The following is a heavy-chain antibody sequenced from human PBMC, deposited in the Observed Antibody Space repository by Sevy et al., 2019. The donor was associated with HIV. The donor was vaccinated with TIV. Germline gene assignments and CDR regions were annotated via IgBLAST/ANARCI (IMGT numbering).Heavy chain of an antibody. CDR2: ISGTGDYT. CDR1: GFTFSNFA. J-gene: IGHJ4*02. D-gene: IGHD5-18*01. V-gene: IGHV3-23*01. CDR3: AKKMGGGSGMAFLVDY. Sequence: GGYLRLSCAASGFTFSNFAMGWVRQAPGKGLDWISVISGTGDYTYYADSVKGRFTISRDNSKNTLFLQMNSLRAGDTAIFYWAKKMGGGSGMAFLVDYWGQGTLVTVSS.